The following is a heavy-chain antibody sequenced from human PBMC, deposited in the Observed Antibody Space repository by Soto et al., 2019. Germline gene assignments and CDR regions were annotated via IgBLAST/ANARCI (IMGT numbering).Heavy chain of an antibody. V-gene: IGHV3-30*18. CDR3: AKPSGRAS. J-gene: IGHJ4*02. Sequence: QMQVVESGGGVVQPGRSLTLSCTGSGFTFSSYGMYWVRQAPGKGLEWLAAISNDGSNEQYADSVKGRFTISRDNLKNTLYLQMNSLRREDTALYYCAKPSGRASWGQGTLVTVSS. CDR1: GFTFSSYG. CDR2: ISNDGSNE.